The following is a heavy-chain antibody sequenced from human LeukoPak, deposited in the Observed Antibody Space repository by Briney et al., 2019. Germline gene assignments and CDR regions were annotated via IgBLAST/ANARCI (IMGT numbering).Heavy chain of an antibody. J-gene: IGHJ4*02. D-gene: IGHD6-19*01. CDR2: IGATGGEL. Sequence: PGGSLRLSCAASGLTFSSYAMTWVRQARGRGGEGVSAIGATGGELYYADSVKGGFTISRENSKKRLYVQMKSVRAEDTAVYYCAKXAYSSVWYWLDYWGQGTLVTVSS. CDR3: AKXAYSSVWYWLDY. CDR1: GLTFSSYA. V-gene: IGHV3-23*01.